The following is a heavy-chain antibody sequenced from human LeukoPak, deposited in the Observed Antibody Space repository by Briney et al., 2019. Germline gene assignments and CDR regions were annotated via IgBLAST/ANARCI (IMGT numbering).Heavy chain of an antibody. CDR1: GGTFSSYA. CDR3: ARVGEVYQLLLDSFDY. Sequence: GASVKVSCKASGGTFSSYAISWVRQAPGQGLEWIGGIIPIFGTANYAQKFQGRVTITADESTSTAYMELSSLRSEDSAVYYCARVGEVYQLLLDSFDYWGQGTLVTVSS. D-gene: IGHD2-2*01. CDR2: IIPIFGTA. J-gene: IGHJ4*02. V-gene: IGHV1-69*01.